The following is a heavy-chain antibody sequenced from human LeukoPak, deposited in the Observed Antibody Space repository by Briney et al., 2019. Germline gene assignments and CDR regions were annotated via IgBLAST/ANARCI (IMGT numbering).Heavy chain of an antibody. Sequence: GESLKISCKGSGYSFTSYWIGWVRQMPGKGLEWMGIIYPGDSDTRYSSSFQGQVTISADKSISTAYLQWSSLKASDTAMYYCASLLTPYYYDSSGYDAFDIWGQGTMVTVSS. CDR1: GYSFTSYW. D-gene: IGHD3-22*01. V-gene: IGHV5-51*01. CDR2: IYPGDSDT. J-gene: IGHJ3*02. CDR3: ASLLTPYYYDSSGYDAFDI.